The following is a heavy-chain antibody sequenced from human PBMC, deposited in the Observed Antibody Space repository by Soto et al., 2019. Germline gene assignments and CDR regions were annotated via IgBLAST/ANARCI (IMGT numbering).Heavy chain of an antibody. CDR2: INHSGST. CDR1: GGSFSGYY. Sequence: QVQLQQWGAGLLKPSETLSLTCAVYGGSFSGYYWSWIRQPPGKGLEWIGEINHSGSTNYNPSLKSRVTISVDTSKNQFSLKLSSVTAADTAVYYCARGRHIVVVIADSWYFDLWGRGTLVTVSS. CDR3: ARGRHIVVVIADSWYFDL. J-gene: IGHJ2*01. D-gene: IGHD2-21*01. V-gene: IGHV4-34*01.